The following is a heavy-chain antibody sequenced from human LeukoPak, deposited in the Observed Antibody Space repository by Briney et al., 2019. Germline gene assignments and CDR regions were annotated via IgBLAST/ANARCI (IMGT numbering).Heavy chain of an antibody. D-gene: IGHD6-6*01. CDR3: ASWAAVEYSSSYYFDY. CDR2: INPNSGGT. CDR1: GYTFTGYY. V-gene: IGHV1-2*02. Sequence: ASVKVSCKASGYTFTGYYMHWVRQAPGQGLEWMGWINPNSGGTNYAQKFQGRVTMTRDTSISTAYMELSRLRSDDTAVYYCASWAAVEYSSSYYFDYWGQGTLVTVSS. J-gene: IGHJ4*02.